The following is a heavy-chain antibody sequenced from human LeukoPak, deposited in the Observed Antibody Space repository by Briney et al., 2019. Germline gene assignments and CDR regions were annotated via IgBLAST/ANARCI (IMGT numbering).Heavy chain of an antibody. CDR3: ARLVNVDTAMPDY. Sequence: SETLSLTCTVSGVSISSSSYHWGRLRQPQGKGREWIVSIYDSGSTYDHPSLKSRVTISVDSSKTQFSLKLSSVTAADTAVYYCARLVNVDTAMPDYWGQGTLVTVSS. CDR1: GVSISSSSYH. J-gene: IGHJ4*02. CDR2: IYDSGST. V-gene: IGHV4-39*01. D-gene: IGHD5-18*01.